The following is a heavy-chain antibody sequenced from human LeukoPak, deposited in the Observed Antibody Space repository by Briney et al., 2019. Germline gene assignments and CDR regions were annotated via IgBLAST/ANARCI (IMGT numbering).Heavy chain of an antibody. Sequence: ASVKVSCKVSGYTLTELSMHWVRQAPGKGLEWMGGFDPEDGETIYAQKFQGRVTMTEDTSTDTAYMELGSLRSEDTAVYYCATGGVSAASGKPGYYYYYGMDVWGQGTTVTVSS. CDR1: GYTLTELS. CDR2: FDPEDGET. D-gene: IGHD6-25*01. J-gene: IGHJ6*02. V-gene: IGHV1-24*01. CDR3: ATGGVSAASGKPGYYYYYGMDV.